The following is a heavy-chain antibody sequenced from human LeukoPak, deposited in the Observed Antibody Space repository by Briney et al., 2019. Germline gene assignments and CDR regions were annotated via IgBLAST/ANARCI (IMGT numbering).Heavy chain of an antibody. CDR1: GFTFSSYW. D-gene: IGHD3-9*01. Sequence: GGSLRLSCAASGFTFSSYWMSWVRQAPGKGLEWVANIKQDGSEKYYVDSVKGRFTISRDNAKNSLYLQMNSLRAEDTAVYYCARDGHDNYDILTGYSWFDPWGQGTLVTVSS. CDR2: IKQDGSEK. CDR3: ARDGHDNYDILTGYSWFDP. J-gene: IGHJ5*02. V-gene: IGHV3-7*01.